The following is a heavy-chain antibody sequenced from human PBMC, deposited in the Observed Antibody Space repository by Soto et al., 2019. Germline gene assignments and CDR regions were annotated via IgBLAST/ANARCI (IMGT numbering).Heavy chain of an antibody. J-gene: IGHJ5*02. CDR2: IIPIFGTA. D-gene: IGHD2-2*01. CDR3: ARGAQGTKRSWFDP. CDR1: GGTFSSYA. Sequence: QVQLVQSGAEVKKPGSSVKVSCKASGGTFSSYAISWVRQAPGQGLEWMGGIIPIFGTANYALKFQGRVTITADKSTSTAYMELSSLRSEDTAVYCCARGAQGTKRSWFDPWGQGTLVTVSS. V-gene: IGHV1-69*06.